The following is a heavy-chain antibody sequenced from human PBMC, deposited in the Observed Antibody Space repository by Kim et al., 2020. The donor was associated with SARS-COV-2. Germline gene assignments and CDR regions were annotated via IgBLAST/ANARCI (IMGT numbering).Heavy chain of an antibody. CDR2: INCKTGVT. Sequence: ASVKVSCKASGYTFSDYHIHWVRQAPGQGLEWMAWINCKTGVTEYAQMFQGRITVTRDTSISTAYMDVIGLMSDDTAVYYCATWIPVPAGRVPYWGQGTLVSVSS. CDR3: ATWIPVPAGRVPY. J-gene: IGHJ4*02. V-gene: IGHV1-2*02. CDR1: GYTFSDYH. D-gene: IGHD2-2*03.